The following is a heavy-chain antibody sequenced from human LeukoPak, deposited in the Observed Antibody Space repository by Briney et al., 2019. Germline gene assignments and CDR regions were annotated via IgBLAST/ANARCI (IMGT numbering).Heavy chain of an antibody. CDR3: AKGFGGSYFYFDY. CDR1: GFTFSSYA. CDR2: ISGSGGST. V-gene: IGHV3-23*01. D-gene: IGHD1-26*01. Sequence: QTGGSLRLSCAASGFTFSSYAMSWVRQAPGKGLEWVSAISGSGGSTYYADSVKGRFTISRDNSKNTLYLQMNSLRAEDTAVYYCAKGFGGSYFYFDYWGQGTLVTVSS. J-gene: IGHJ4*02.